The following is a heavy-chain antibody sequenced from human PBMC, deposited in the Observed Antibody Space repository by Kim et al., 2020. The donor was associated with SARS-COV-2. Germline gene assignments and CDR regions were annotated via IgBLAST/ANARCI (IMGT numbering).Heavy chain of an antibody. CDR1: GHTLTDLS. D-gene: IGHD2-15*01. Sequence: ASVKVSCKVSGHTLTDLSIHWVRHPPGKGLEWVGGFDPEDGETIYAQKFQGRVTMTEDTPANTAYMELSSLRSDDTAVYYCATGRHYCSGGSCYLGDFDFWGQGTLVTVSP. J-gene: IGHJ4*02. CDR2: FDPEDGET. CDR3: ATGRHYCSGGSCYLGDFDF. V-gene: IGHV1-24*01.